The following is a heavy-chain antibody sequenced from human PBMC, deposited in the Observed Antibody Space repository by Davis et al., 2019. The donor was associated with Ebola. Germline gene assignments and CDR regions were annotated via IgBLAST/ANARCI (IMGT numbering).Heavy chain of an antibody. CDR1: GFTFSSYG. Sequence: GESLKISCAASGFTFSSYGMHWVRQAPGKGLAWVAVISYDGSNKYYADSVKGRFTISRDNSKNTLYLQMNSLRAEDTAVYYCAKVRDSFSRRGHMDVWGQGTTVTVSS. V-gene: IGHV3-30*18. CDR2: ISYDGSNK. D-gene: IGHD2-15*01. J-gene: IGHJ6*02. CDR3: AKVRDSFSRRGHMDV.